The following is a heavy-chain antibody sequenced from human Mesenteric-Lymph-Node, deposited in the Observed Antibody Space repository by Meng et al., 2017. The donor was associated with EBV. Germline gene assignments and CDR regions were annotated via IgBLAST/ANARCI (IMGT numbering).Heavy chain of an antibody. J-gene: IGHJ4*02. CDR2: INSYSGDT. Sequence: QGAQVPAGGGVKKPRTSVHVSCTASGYTCIAYSTRRVRQPPAQGAEGVGRINSYSGDTHYAQKFQGRVTVTRDTSIGTAYIELNRLTADDTAVYYCARVSAYDHDFEYWGQGSLVTVSS. CDR1: GYTCIAYS. D-gene: IGHD5-12*01. V-gene: IGHV1-2*06. CDR3: ARVSAYDHDFEY.